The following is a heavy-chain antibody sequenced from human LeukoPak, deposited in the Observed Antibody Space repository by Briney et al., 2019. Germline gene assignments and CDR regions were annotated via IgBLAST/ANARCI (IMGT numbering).Heavy chain of an antibody. CDR1: GGTFSSYA. CDR2: IIPIFGTA. CDR3: AKTRSYYYGSGSYYFVY. D-gene: IGHD3-10*01. Sequence: GASVKVSFKASGGTFSSYAISWVRQAPGQGLEWMGGIIPIFGTANYAQKFQGRVTITADESTSTAYMELSSLRSEDTAVYYCAKTRSYYYGSGSYYFVYWGQGTLVTVSS. V-gene: IGHV1-69*13. J-gene: IGHJ4*02.